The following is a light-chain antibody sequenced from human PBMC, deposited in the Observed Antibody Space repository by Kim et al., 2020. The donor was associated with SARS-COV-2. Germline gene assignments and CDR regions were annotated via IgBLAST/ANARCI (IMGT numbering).Light chain of an antibody. Sequence: ELTQPPSVSGAPGQRVTISCTWSSSNIGTGYDVHWYQHLPGRAPKCLIYGNNFRPSDIPDRFSASKSGTSASLAISGLQTEDEGDYYCQSYDSRNGDVVFGGGTQLTVL. V-gene: IGLV1-40*01. CDR1: SSNIGTGYD. J-gene: IGLJ2*01. CDR2: GNN. CDR3: QSYDSRNGDVV.